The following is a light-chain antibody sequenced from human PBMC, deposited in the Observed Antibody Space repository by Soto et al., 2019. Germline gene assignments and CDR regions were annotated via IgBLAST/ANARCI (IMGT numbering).Light chain of an antibody. CDR3: SAYSAGSNLLV. J-gene: IGLJ1*01. CDR2: EVS. Sequence: QSALTQPASVSGSPGQTITISCTGTRTDIGGYNLVSWYQQHPGKAPKLLIHEVSNRPSGISNRFNGSKSDNMASLTISGLRAEDEADYYCSAYSAGSNLLVFGSGTKVTVL. V-gene: IGLV2-14*01. CDR1: RTDIGGYNL.